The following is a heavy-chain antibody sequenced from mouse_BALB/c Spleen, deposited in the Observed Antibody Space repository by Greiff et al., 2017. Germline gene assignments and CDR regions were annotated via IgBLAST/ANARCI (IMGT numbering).Heavy chain of an antibody. CDR2: ISSGGST. CDR3: ARGLYDYDGYFDY. J-gene: IGHJ2*01. CDR1: GFTFSSYA. D-gene: IGHD2-4*01. V-gene: IGHV5-6-5*01. Sequence: EVQGVESGGGLVKPGGSLKLSCAASGFTFSSYAMSWVRQTPEKRLEWVASISSGGSTYYPDSVKGRFTISRDNARNILYLQMSSLRSEDTAMYYCARGLYDYDGYFDYWGQGTTLTVSS.